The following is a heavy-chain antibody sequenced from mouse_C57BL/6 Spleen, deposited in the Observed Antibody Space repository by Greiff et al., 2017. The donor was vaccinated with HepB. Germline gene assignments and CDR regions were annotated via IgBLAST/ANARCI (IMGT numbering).Heavy chain of an antibody. CDR3: ASDEFAY. CDR1: GFTFSSYA. CDR2: ISDGGSYT. Sequence: EVQRVESGGGLVKPGGSLKLSCADSGFTFSSYAMSWVRQTPEKRLAWVATISDGGSYTYYLDNVKGRFTTSRDNAKNNLYLQMSHLKSEDTGMYSCASDEFAYWGQGTRVTVSA. J-gene: IGHJ3*01. V-gene: IGHV5-4*01.